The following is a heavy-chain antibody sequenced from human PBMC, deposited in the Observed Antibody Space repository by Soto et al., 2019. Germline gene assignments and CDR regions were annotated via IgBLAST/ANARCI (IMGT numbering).Heavy chain of an antibody. Sequence: EVQLVESGGGLVQPGGSLRLSCAASGFIFSDHYMDWVRQAPGKGLVWVGRTRNKANSHTTEYAASVKGRFTISRDDSKNSLYLQMNSLKIEDTAVYYCARATTVTDYWGQGTLVTVSS. V-gene: IGHV3-72*01. CDR2: TRNKANSHTT. D-gene: IGHD4-17*01. CDR1: GFIFSDHY. J-gene: IGHJ4*02. CDR3: ARATTVTDY.